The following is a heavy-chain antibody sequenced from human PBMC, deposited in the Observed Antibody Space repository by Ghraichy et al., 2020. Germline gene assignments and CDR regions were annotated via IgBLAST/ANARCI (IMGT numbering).Heavy chain of an antibody. CDR2: IYYSGST. CDR3: ARQTEAGYSSGWLDY. CDR1: GGSISSYY. Sequence: SQTRSLTCTVSGGSISSYYWSWIRQPPGKGLEWIGYIYYSGSTNYNPSLKSRVTISVDTSKNQFSLKLSSVTAADTAVYYCARQTEAGYSSGWLDYWGQGTLVTVSS. J-gene: IGHJ4*02. D-gene: IGHD6-19*01. V-gene: IGHV4-59*08.